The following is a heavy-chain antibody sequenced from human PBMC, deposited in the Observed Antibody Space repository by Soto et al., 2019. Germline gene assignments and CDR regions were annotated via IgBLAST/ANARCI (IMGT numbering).Heavy chain of an antibody. J-gene: IGHJ6*02. D-gene: IGHD3-3*01. CDR1: GGTFSSYA. V-gene: IGHV1-69*01. CDR2: IIPIFGTA. Sequence: QVQLVQSGAEVKKPGSSVKVSCKASGGTFSSYAISWVRQAPGQGLEWMGGIIPIFGTANYAQKFQGRVTITADDSKSTDYKELSSLRSEDTAVYYCARGILRLLEWLFPKGDYYYFGMGVWGQGNT. CDR3: ARGILRLLEWLFPKGDYYYFGMGV.